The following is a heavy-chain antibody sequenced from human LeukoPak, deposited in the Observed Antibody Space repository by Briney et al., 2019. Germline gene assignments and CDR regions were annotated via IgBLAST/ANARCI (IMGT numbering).Heavy chain of an antibody. D-gene: IGHD7-27*01. Sequence: GGSLRLSCAASGFTFSSYGMHWVRQAPGKGLEWVANINQDGTMRDDMDSLKGRFTISRDNAKSSLYLQMNSLRAEDTAVYYCARGATNWGCVDYWGQGTLVTVSS. CDR3: ARGATNWGCVDY. J-gene: IGHJ4*02. V-gene: IGHV3-7*01. CDR1: GFTFSSYG. CDR2: INQDGTMR.